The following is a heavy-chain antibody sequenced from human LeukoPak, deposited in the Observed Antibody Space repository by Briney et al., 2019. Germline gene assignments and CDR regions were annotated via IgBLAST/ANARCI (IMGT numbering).Heavy chain of an antibody. J-gene: IGHJ3*02. Sequence: PGGSLRLSCAASGFTLGGYEMTWVRQAPGTGLEWVSYISSGGGLTCYADSVKGRFTISRDTAKNSLYLQMNKLRGEDTALYYCARDISSSTRAFDIWGQGTMVTVSS. D-gene: IGHD2-15*01. CDR3: ARDISSSTRAFDI. V-gene: IGHV3-48*03. CDR1: GFTLGGYE. CDR2: ISSGGGLT.